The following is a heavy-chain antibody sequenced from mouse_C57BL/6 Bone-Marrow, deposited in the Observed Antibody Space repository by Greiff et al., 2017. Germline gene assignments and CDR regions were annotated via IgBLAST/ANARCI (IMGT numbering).Heavy chain of an antibody. CDR3: ARDYYGRSRYAMDY. D-gene: IGHD1-1*01. V-gene: IGHV1-69*01. J-gene: IGHJ4*01. Sequence: QVQLQQPGAELVMPGASVKLSCKASGYTFTSYWMHWVKQRPGKGLEWIGEIDPSDSYTNYNQKFKGKSTLTVDKSSSTAYMQLSSLTSEDSAVXYCARDYYGRSRYAMDYWGQGTSVTVSS. CDR2: IDPSDSYT. CDR1: GYTFTSYW.